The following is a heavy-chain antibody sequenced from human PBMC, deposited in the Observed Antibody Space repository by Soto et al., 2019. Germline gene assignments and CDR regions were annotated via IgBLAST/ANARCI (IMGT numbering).Heavy chain of an antibody. V-gene: IGHV6-1*01. CDR1: GDSVSSNSTA. J-gene: IGHJ6*02. Sequence: SQTLSLTCAISGDSVSSNSTAWNWIRQSPSRGLEWLGRTYYRSKWYNDYAVSVKSRITINPDTSKNQFSLQLNSVTPEDTAVYYCARLLRASYYYYYGMDVWGQGTTVTVSS. CDR3: ARLLRASYYYYYGMDV. D-gene: IGHD2-15*01. CDR2: TYYRSKWYN.